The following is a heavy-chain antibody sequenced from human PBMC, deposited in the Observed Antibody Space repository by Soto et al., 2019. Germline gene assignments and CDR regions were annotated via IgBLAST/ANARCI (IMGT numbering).Heavy chain of an antibody. V-gene: IGHV4-30-2*01. CDR3: ARVLNERYGSGSYVVYNWFDP. D-gene: IGHD3-10*01. J-gene: IGHJ5*02. CDR2: IYPSGTT. CDR1: GGSIRSGGYS. Sequence: SETLSLTCSVSGGSIRSGGYSWSWIRQPPVKGLEWIGYIYPSGTTNYNPSLKSRATLSVDRSNNHFSLKLTSVTAADTAVYYCARVLNERYGSGSYVVYNWFDPWGQCTLVTVSS.